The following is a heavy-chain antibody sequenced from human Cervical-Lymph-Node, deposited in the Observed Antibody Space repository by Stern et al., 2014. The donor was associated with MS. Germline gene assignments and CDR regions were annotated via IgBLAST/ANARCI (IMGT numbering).Heavy chain of an antibody. V-gene: IGHV1-3*01. D-gene: IGHD3-16*01. CDR1: GYTFTSYA. CDR3: ARNRVWGGTDY. J-gene: IGHJ4*02. Sequence: QLVQSGAEVKKPGASVKASCKASGYTFTSYAMHWVRQAPGQRLEWMGWINAGNGNTKYSQKCQGRVTITRDTSASTAYMELSSLRSEDTAVYYCARNRVWGGTDYWGQGTLVTVSS. CDR2: INAGNGNT.